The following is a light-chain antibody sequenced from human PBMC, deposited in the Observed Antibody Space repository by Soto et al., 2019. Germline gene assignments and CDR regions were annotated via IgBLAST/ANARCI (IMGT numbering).Light chain of an antibody. CDR3: QKYNIAPPT. J-gene: IGKJ1*01. V-gene: IGKV1-27*01. CDR1: QGISNS. Sequence: DIQMTQSPSSLSASVGDRVTITCRASQGISNSLAWYQQKPGKVPKLLIYATSTLQSGVPSRFSGSGSGTDFTLTISSLQPEDVATYYCQKYNIAPPTFGQGTRVEIK. CDR2: ATS.